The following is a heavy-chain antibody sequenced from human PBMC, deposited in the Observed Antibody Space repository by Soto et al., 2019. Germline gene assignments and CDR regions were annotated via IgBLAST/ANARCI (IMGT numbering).Heavy chain of an antibody. CDR2: MNPNSGNT. V-gene: IGHV1-8*01. J-gene: IGHJ3*02. Sequence: ASVKVSCKASGYTFTSYDINWVRQATGQGLEWMGWMNPNSGNTGYAQKFQGRVTMTTNKSTSTAYMELSSLRSEDTAVYYCARDPPYYCSSTSCYGRDNAFDIWGQGTMVTVSS. CDR1: GYTFTSYD. CDR3: ARDPPYYCSSTSCYGRDNAFDI. D-gene: IGHD2-2*01.